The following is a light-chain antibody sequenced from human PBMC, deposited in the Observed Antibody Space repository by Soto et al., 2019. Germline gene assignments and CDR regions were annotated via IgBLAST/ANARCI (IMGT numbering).Light chain of an antibody. CDR3: QQSYSPPLT. J-gene: IGKJ4*01. CDR2: AAS. CDR1: RDISDY. Sequence: DLQMTQSPSSLSASVGDRVTISCRASRDISDYVNWFQHKPGRVPKLLIYAASVLQSGVPGRFSGSGSESGIEYTLTISNLQPEDFGTYYCQQSYSPPLTFGGGTRVEIK. V-gene: IGKV1-39*01.